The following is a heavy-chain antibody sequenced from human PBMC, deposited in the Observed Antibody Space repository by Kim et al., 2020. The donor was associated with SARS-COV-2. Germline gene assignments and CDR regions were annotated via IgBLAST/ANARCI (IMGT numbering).Heavy chain of an antibody. V-gene: IGHV4-39*01. CDR2: INYSGST. CDR1: GGSISSSSYY. J-gene: IGHJ5*02. D-gene: IGHD6-13*01. Sequence: SETLSLTCTVSGGSISSSSYYWGWIRPPTGLELVWIGSINYSGSTYYNPSLKSRVTISVDTYKNQFSLKLSSVTAADTAVYYCARLSSWFIDNWFDPWGQGTLGTVSS. CDR3: ARLSSWFIDNWFDP.